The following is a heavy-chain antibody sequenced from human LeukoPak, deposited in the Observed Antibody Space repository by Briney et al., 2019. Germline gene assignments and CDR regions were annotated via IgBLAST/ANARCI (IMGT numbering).Heavy chain of an antibody. Sequence: HPGGSLRLSCAASGFTFSDYGMSWVRQAPGKGLEWVSSISSTGGTTYYADSVKGRFTISRDNAKNSLYLQMNSLRAEDTAVFYCATFPYYFDSSGSYYFDFWGQGTLVTVSS. CDR1: GFTFSDYG. CDR2: ISSTGGTT. CDR3: ATFPYYFDSSGSYYFDF. V-gene: IGHV3-23*01. D-gene: IGHD3-22*01. J-gene: IGHJ4*02.